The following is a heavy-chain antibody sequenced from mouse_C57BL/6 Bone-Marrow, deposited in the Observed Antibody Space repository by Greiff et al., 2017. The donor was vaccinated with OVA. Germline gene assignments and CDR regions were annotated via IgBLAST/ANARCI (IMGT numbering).Heavy chain of an antibody. Sequence: EVHLVESGGGLVKPGGSLTLSCAASGFTFSSYAMSWVRQTPEKRLEWVATISDGGSYTYYPDNVKGRFTISRDNAKNNLYLQMSQLKSEDTAMYYGARDRAITTVVATDIDYWGQGTTLTVSS. CDR3: ARDRAITTVVATDIDY. J-gene: IGHJ2*01. CDR2: ISDGGSYT. CDR1: GFTFSSYA. D-gene: IGHD1-1*01. V-gene: IGHV5-4*01.